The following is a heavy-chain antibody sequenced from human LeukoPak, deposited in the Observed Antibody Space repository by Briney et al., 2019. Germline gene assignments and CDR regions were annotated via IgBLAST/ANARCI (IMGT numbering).Heavy chain of an antibody. CDR1: GGSIAITSSY. Sequence: SETLSLTSAVSGGSIAITSSYGGWIRQPPGRGLEWIGSIYYSGSTYYNPSLKSRVTISEDTSKNQFSLKLNSVTAADTAVYYCARHRRAARWSFDYWGQGTLVTVSS. V-gene: IGHV4-39*01. J-gene: IGHJ4*02. CDR2: IYYSGST. D-gene: IGHD6-6*01. CDR3: ARHRRAARWSFDY.